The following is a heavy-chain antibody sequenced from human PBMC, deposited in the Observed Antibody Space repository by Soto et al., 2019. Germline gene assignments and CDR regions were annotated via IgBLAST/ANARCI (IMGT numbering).Heavy chain of an antibody. Sequence: GGSLRLSCAASGFTFDDYAMHWVRQAPGKGLEWVSGITWNSGDKGYADSVKGRFTISRDNAKSSLFLQMNSLRVQDTAFYYCAKATMVRGATHFDYWGQGTLVTVSS. CDR2: ITWNSGDK. CDR3: AKATMVRGATHFDY. J-gene: IGHJ4*02. CDR1: GFTFDDYA. V-gene: IGHV3-9*01. D-gene: IGHD3-10*01.